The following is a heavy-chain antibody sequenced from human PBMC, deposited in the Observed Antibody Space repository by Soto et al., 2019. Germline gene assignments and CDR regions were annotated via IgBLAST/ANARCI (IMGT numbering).Heavy chain of an antibody. V-gene: IGHV3-74*01. Sequence: PGGSLRLSCSASGFTFSNFWMHWVRQAPGKGLEWVSRASPDGTSTSYADSVKGRFTISRDNAKNTLIMQMNSLRAEDTAVYYCTRHGSGDYFSSDPWGQGTLVTVSS. CDR2: ASPDGTST. CDR1: GFTFSNFW. CDR3: TRHGSGDYFSSDP. J-gene: IGHJ5*02. D-gene: IGHD4-17*01.